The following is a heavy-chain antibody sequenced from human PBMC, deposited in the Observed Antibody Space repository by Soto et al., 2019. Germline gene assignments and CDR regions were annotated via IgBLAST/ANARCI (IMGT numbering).Heavy chain of an antibody. Sequence: QVQLVQSGAEVKKPGSSVKVSCKASGGTFSSYAISWVRQAPGQGLEWMGGIIPIFGTANYAQKFQGRVTISADESTSTAYMELSSLRSEDTAVYYCAGTYYYDSSVYWGFDYWGQGTLVTVSS. CDR2: IIPIFGTA. CDR3: AGTYYYDSSVYWGFDY. V-gene: IGHV1-69*01. J-gene: IGHJ4*02. D-gene: IGHD3-22*01. CDR1: GGTFSSYA.